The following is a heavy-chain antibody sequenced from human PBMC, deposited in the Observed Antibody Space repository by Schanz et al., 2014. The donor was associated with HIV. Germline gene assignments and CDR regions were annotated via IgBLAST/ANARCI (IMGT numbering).Heavy chain of an antibody. V-gene: IGHV3-30-3*02. CDR2: IAYDGSNK. CDR3: AKCPTMVRGTGMDV. D-gene: IGHD3-10*01. CDR1: GFSFSSYG. Sequence: QVQLVESGGGVVQPGRSLRLSCAASGFSFSSYGMHWVRQAPGKGLEWVAVIAYDGSNKYYADSVKGRFTISRDNSKNTLYFQMNSLRAEDTAIYYCAKCPTMVRGTGMDVWGQGTTVTVSS. J-gene: IGHJ6*02.